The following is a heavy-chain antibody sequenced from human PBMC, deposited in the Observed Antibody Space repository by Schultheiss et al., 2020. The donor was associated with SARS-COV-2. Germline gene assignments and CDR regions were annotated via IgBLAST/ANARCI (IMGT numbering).Heavy chain of an antibody. D-gene: IGHD2-15*01. CDR3: AARRVVVAAKRAFDI. CDR2: IYYSGST. J-gene: IGHJ3*02. CDR1: GGSISSGGYY. Sequence: SETLSLTCTVSGGSISSGGYYWSWIRQHPGKGLEWIGYIYYSGSTYYNPSLKSRVTISVDTSKNQFSLKLSSVTAADTAVYYCAARRVVVAAKRAFDIWGQGTMVTVSS. V-gene: IGHV4-31*03.